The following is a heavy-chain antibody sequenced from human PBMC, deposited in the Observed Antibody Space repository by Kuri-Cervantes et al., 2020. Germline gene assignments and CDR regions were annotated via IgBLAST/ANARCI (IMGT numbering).Heavy chain of an antibody. V-gene: IGHV3-43D*04. CDR3: AKDLNHYGDYEVDY. J-gene: IGHJ4*02. Sequence: GESLKISCAASEFTFDDYSMHWVRQGPGMGLDCVSLISWDGGSTYYADSVKGRFTISRDNSKNSLYLQMNSLRAEDTALYYCAKDLNHYGDYEVDYWGQGTLVTVSS. D-gene: IGHD4-17*01. CDR2: ISWDGGST. CDR1: EFTFDDYS.